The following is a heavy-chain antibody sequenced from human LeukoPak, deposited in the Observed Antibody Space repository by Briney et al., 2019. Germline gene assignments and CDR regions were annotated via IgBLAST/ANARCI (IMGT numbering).Heavy chain of an antibody. CDR2: TYNSGST. V-gene: IGHV4-59*01. Sequence: SETLSLTCTVSGGSISGYYWSWIRQPPGKGLEWIGYTYNSGSTNYNPSLKSRATVSVDTSMNQVSLKLSSVTAADTAVYYCATEAIPNWFDPWGQGTLVTVSS. CDR3: ATEAIPNWFDP. J-gene: IGHJ5*02. CDR1: GGSISGYY.